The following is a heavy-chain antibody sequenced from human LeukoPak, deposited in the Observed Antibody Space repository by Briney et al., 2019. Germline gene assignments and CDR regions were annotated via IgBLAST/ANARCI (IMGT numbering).Heavy chain of an antibody. J-gene: IGHJ6*03. CDR1: GGSISSASYY. CDR2: IYASGDT. Sequence: PSQTLSLTCTVSGGSISSASYYWNWIRQPAGKGLEWIGRIYASGDTNYNPSLKSRVTISVDTSKNQFSLKLSSVTAADTAVYYCARDLEGFAEYYMDVWGKGTTVTVSS. CDR3: ARDLEGFAEYYMDV. V-gene: IGHV4-61*02. D-gene: IGHD3-3*01.